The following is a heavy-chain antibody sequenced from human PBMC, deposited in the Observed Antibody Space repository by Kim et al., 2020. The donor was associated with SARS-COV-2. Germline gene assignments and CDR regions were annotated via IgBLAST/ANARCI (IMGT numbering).Heavy chain of an antibody. V-gene: IGHV1-46*01. D-gene: IGHD2-2*02. J-gene: IGHJ6*02. Sequence: ASVKVSCKASGYTFTSYYMYWVRQAPGQGLEWMGIINPSGGSTSYAQKFQGRVTMTRDTSTSTFYMELSSLRSEDTAVYYCARDLFVVVPAAITGYYYGMDVWGQGTTVTVSS. CDR3: ARDLFVVVPAAITGYYYGMDV. CDR2: INPSGGST. CDR1: GYTFTSYY.